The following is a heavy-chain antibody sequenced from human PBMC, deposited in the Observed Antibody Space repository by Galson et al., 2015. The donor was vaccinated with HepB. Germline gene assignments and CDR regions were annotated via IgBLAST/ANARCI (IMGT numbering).Heavy chain of an antibody. D-gene: IGHD6-6*01. J-gene: IGHJ6*03. CDR1: GFTFSSYS. CDR2: ISSSSSVI. V-gene: IGHV3-48*02. Sequence: SLRLSCAASGFTFSSYSINWVRQAPGKGLEWVSYISSSSSVIYYADSVKGRFTISRDNAKSSLYLQMNSLRDEDTAVYYCARANSSSSHDYFYYFMDVWGKGTTVTVSS. CDR3: ARANSSSSHDYFYYFMDV.